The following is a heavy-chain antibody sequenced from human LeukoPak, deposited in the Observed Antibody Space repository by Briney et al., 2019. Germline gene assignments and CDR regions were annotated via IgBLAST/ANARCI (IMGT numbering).Heavy chain of an antibody. CDR1: GGSISSGTYF. D-gene: IGHD2-2*02. V-gene: IGHV4-61*02. CDR2: IYTSGST. CDR3: ACEVPASIDYFQH. Sequence: PSQTLSLTCTVSGGSISSGTYFWSWIRQPAGKGLEWIGRIYTSGSTNYNPSLKSRVTMSVDTSRNQFSLRLSSVTAADTAVYYCACEVPASIDYFQHWGQGTLVTVSS. J-gene: IGHJ1*01.